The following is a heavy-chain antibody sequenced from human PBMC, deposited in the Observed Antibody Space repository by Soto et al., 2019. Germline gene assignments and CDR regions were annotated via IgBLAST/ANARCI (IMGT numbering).Heavy chain of an antibody. CDR1: GFTFSSYA. Sequence: GGSLRLSCAASGFTFSSYAMSWVRQAPGKGLEWVSAISGSGGSTYYAGSVKGRFTISRNNSKNTLYLQMNSLRAEDTAVYYCAAPPAAMRGPYYYYYMDVRGKGTKVTVSS. CDR2: ISGSGGST. V-gene: IGHV3-23*01. CDR3: AAPPAAMRGPYYYYYMDV. J-gene: IGHJ6*03. D-gene: IGHD2-2*01.